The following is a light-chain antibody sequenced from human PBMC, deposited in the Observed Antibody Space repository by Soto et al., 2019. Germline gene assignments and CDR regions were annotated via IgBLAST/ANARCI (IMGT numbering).Light chain of an antibody. CDR2: EVT. V-gene: IGLV2-8*01. Sequence: QSALTQPPSASGSPGQSVTISCTGTSSDVGDYNYVSWYQQHPGKAPKLMIYEVTKRPSGVPDRFSGSKSGNTASLTVSGLQAEEEADYYCSSYAGRNPDVFGTGTKLTVL. J-gene: IGLJ1*01. CDR1: SSDVGDYNY. CDR3: SSYAGRNPDV.